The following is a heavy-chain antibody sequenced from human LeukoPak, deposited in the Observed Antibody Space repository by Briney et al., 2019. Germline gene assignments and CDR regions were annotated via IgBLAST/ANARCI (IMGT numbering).Heavy chain of an antibody. CDR3: ASDRVSGSGSIDY. Sequence: SETLSLTCAVYGGSFSGYYWSWIRQPPGKGLEWIGEINHSGSTNYNPSLKSRVTISVDTSKNQFSLKLSSVTAADTAVYYCASDRVSGSGSIDYWGQGTLVTVSS. D-gene: IGHD3-10*01. V-gene: IGHV4-34*01. CDR2: INHSGST. CDR1: GGSFSGYY. J-gene: IGHJ4*02.